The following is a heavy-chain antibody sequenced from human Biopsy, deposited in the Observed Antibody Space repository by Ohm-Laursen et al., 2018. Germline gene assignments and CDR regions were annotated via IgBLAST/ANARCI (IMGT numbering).Heavy chain of an antibody. CDR2: IWYDGSDQ. CDR1: GFSFSSYG. V-gene: IGHV3-33*08. Sequence: LRLSCTASGFSFSSYGMHWVRQAPGKGLEWVALIWYDGSDQYYADSVKGRFTISRDNSKNTVYLQMNSLRAEDTAVYYCARDRREHYQFDHWGQGTRVTVSS. CDR3: ARDRREHYQFDH. J-gene: IGHJ4*02. D-gene: IGHD1-26*01.